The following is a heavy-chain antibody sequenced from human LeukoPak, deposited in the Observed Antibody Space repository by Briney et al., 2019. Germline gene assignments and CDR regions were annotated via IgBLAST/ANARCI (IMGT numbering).Heavy chain of an antibody. D-gene: IGHD6-13*01. CDR3: ARGLVHSSSGREFDY. CDR2: INHCGST. J-gene: IGHJ4*02. CDR1: GGSFSGYY. V-gene: IGHV4-34*01. Sequence: SETLSLTCDVYGGSFSGYYWSWSRQPPRTGLEWIGEINHCGSTNYNQSLKRRVTISVYTSKNQFSRKLSAVTAADTAVYYCARGLVHSSSGREFDYWGQGNLVTVSS.